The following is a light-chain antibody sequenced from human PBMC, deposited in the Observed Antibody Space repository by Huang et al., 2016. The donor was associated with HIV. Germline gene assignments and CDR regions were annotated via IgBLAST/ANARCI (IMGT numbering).Light chain of an antibody. J-gene: IGKJ4*01. V-gene: IGKV3-11*01. CDR3: QQRANWPLS. CDR2: DTS. Sequence: EIVLTQSPASLSLSPGERATLSCGASQRVSNYLAWYPQKTGQAPRIVIYDTSNRATGIPSRFSGSGSATDFTLTISSLEPDDVAVYYCQQRANWPLSCGGGTKVEIK. CDR1: QRVSNY.